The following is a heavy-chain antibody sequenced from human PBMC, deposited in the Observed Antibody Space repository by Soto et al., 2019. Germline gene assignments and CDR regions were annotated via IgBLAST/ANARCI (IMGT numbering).Heavy chain of an antibody. J-gene: IGHJ4*02. CDR3: ARNTGSGNSGGFDY. CDR2: ISASNGHT. D-gene: IGHD3-3*01. CDR1: GYTFSGHS. V-gene: IGHV1-18*04. Sequence: EASVKVSCKASGYTFSGHSISWVRQAPGQGLEWMGWISASNGHTNYAQKFQGRVTMTTDTFTTTVYMEMKSLRSDDTAVYYCARNTGSGNSGGFDYWGQGTLVTVSS.